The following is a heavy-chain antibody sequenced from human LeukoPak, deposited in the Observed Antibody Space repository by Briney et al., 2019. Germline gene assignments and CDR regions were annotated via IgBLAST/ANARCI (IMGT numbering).Heavy chain of an antibody. J-gene: IGHJ4*02. D-gene: IGHD1-26*01. Sequence: GGSLRLSCAASGFTFSSYGMSWVRQAPGKGPEWVSGISASGGSTYHADSVKGRFTMSRDNSKNTLYLHMNSLRAEDTAVYYCAKVMGGSSSRLDYWGQGTLVTVSS. CDR1: GFTFSSYG. V-gene: IGHV3-23*01. CDR3: AKVMGGSSSRLDY. CDR2: ISASGGST.